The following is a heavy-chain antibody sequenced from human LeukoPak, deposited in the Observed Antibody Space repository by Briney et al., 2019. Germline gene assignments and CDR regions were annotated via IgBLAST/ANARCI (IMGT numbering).Heavy chain of an antibody. CDR2: ISAGADVI. D-gene: IGHD3-3*01. CDR3: AKQAGWGGYFSFLPFDF. V-gene: IGHV3-23*01. Sequence: GGSLRLSCEAAGFSFRDYPMGWVRRASGKRLEWVSGISAGADVIFYADPVKGRFTISRDNSKNTLYLQMNSLRAEDSAEYYCAKQAGWGGYFSFLPFDFWGRGTLVTVSS. J-gene: IGHJ4*02. CDR1: GFSFRDYP.